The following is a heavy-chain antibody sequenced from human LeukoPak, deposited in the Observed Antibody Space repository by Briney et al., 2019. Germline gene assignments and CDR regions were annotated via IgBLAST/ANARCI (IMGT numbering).Heavy chain of an antibody. J-gene: IGHJ4*02. V-gene: IGHV3-74*01. D-gene: IGHD6-13*01. CDR1: GFTLSSYW. CDR2: LSPNGIST. Sequence: GGSLRLSCAASGFTLSSYWMHWVRRPPGRERLWVSRLSPNGISTAYADSVKGRFTISRDHAKNTLYLQMHSLRVEDTAVYYCARGETDSSWSTFDYWGQGILVTVSS. CDR3: ARGETDSSWSTFDY.